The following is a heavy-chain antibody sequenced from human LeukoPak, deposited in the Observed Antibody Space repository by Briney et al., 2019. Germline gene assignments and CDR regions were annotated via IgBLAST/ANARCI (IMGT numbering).Heavy chain of an antibody. V-gene: IGHV4-38-2*02. D-gene: IGHD1-26*01. Sequence: SETLSLTCTVSGYSISSGYYWGWIRQPPGKGLEWIGNIYYSGSTYYNPSLKSRLTIFVDTSNNQFSLRLSSVTAADTAVYYCARRGASGSYFPYFDYWGQGTLVTVSS. J-gene: IGHJ4*02. CDR3: ARRGASGSYFPYFDY. CDR2: IYYSGST. CDR1: GYSISSGYY.